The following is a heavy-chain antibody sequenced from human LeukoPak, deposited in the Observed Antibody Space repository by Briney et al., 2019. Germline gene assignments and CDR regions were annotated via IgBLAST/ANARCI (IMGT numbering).Heavy chain of an antibody. CDR3: ASQIVGTTKYYFDY. D-gene: IGHD1-26*01. V-gene: IGHV4-59*08. CDR1: GGSISSYY. CDR2: IYYTGST. J-gene: IGHJ4*02. Sequence: SETLSLTCTVSGGSISSYYWSWIRQSPGKGLEWIGYIYYTGSTNYNPSLKSRVTISVDTSKNQFSLNLSSVTAADTAVYCCASQIVGTTKYYFDYWGQGTLVTVSS.